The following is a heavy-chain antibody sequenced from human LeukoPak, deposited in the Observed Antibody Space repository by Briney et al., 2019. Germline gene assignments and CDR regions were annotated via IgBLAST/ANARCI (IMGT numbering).Heavy chain of an antibody. V-gene: IGHV4-59*01. D-gene: IGHD3-16*01. CDR3: ARETSQKGAHYMDG. J-gene: IGHJ6*03. CDR1: GASISSYY. Sequence: PPQTLSLTSPVAGASISSYYCSWIRQPPGEGLEWIGYIYYSRSTNDKPSLKSRVTISVDTSKTQFSLRLSSVTAADTAVYYCARETSQKGAHYMDGWGKGTTVTISS. CDR2: IYYSRST.